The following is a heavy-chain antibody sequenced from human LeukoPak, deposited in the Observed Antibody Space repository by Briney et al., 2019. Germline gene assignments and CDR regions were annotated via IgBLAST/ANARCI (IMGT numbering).Heavy chain of an antibody. D-gene: IGHD5-12*01. CDR2: INHSGRT. J-gene: IGHJ4*02. CDR3: ARGRGGIVATFGPRPHPRSFDY. CDR1: GGSFSGYY. V-gene: IGHV4-34*01. Sequence: PSETLSLTCAVYGGSFSGYYWNWIRQPPGKGREWIGEINHSGRTNYTPSLKSRVTISVDTSKTQFSLKLSSVTAADTAVYYCARGRGGIVATFGPRPHPRSFDYWGQGTLVTVSS.